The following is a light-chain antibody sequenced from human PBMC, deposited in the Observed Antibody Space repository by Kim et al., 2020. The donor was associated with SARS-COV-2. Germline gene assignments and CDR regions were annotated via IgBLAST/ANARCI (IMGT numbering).Light chain of an antibody. J-gene: IGLJ3*02. V-gene: IGLV3-1*01. CDR3: QAWDSSTAV. CDR1: KLGDKY. CDR2: QHT. Sequence: SYELTQPPSVSVSPGQTASITCSGAKLGDKYAYWYQQKPGQSPVLVIYQHTKRPSGISQRFSGSSSGNTATLTISPAQPVDEADYHCQAWDSSTAVFGGG.